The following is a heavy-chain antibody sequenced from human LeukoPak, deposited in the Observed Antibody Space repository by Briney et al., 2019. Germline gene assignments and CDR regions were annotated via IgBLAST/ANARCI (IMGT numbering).Heavy chain of an antibody. D-gene: IGHD2-8*02. Sequence: PGGSLRLSCAASGFTLSNYWMHWVRQAPGEGLVWVSRVDPDGTTTNYADSVTGRFTTSRDNAKNTLYLQINSMSAEHTALYYCTRVQAGRSGLMDVWGRGTTATVSS. CDR1: GFTLSNYW. J-gene: IGHJ6*02. CDR3: TRVQAGRSGLMDV. CDR2: VDPDGTTT. V-gene: IGHV3-74*01.